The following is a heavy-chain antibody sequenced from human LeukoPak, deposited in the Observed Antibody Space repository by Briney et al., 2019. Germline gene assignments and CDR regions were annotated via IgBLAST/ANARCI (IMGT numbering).Heavy chain of an antibody. J-gene: IGHJ4*02. V-gene: IGHV4-39*01. Sequence: SETLSLTCSVSGGSISSSVCRWGWIRQPPGKGRDGIGSIYDSGSTYYTPYLKSRVTISVDASKIQFSLNLSSVTAADTAVYYCARPSGAGSTDYWGQGTLVTVSS. CDR1: GGSISSSVCR. D-gene: IGHD6-19*01. CDR2: IYDSGST. CDR3: ARPSGAGSTDY.